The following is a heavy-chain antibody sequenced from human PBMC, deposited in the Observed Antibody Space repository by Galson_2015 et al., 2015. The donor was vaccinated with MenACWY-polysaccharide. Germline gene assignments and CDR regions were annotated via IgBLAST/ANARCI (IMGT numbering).Heavy chain of an antibody. Sequence: SLRLSCAASGFTFSDYYMSWIRQAPGKGLEWVSYISSSGSTIYYADSVKGRFTISRDNAKNSLYLQMNSLRAEDTAVYYCARALVEWSTSCYGFSPADYWGQGTLVTVSS. CDR1: GFTFSDYY. CDR3: ARALVEWSTSCYGFSPADY. V-gene: IGHV3-11*01. J-gene: IGHJ4*02. CDR2: ISSSGSTI. D-gene: IGHD2-2*01.